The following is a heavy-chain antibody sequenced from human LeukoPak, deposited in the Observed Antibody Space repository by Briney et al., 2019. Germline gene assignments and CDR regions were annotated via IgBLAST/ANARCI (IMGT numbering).Heavy chain of an antibody. CDR3: ARAGYSSSWYPY. V-gene: IGHV4-34*01. CDR1: GGSFSGYY. D-gene: IGHD6-13*01. J-gene: IGHJ4*02. CDR2: ISHSGST. Sequence: SETLSLTCAVYGGSFSGYYWSWIRQPPGKGLEWIGEISHSGSTNYNPSLKSRVTISVDTSKNQFSLKLSSVTAADTAVYYCARAGYSSSWYPYWGQGTLVTVSS.